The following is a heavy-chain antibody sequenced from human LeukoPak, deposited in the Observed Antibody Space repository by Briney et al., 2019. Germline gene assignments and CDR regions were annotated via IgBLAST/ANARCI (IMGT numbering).Heavy chain of an antibody. J-gene: IGHJ4*02. CDR2: ISSSGSYI. Sequence: PGGSLRLSCAASGFTFSSYSMNWVRQAPGKGLEWVSSISSSGSYIYYADSVKGRFTISRGNAKNSLYLQMNSLRAEDTAVYYCARDLSYPGAIDYWGQGTLVTVSP. D-gene: IGHD3-10*01. CDR1: GFTFSSYS. V-gene: IGHV3-21*01. CDR3: ARDLSYPGAIDY.